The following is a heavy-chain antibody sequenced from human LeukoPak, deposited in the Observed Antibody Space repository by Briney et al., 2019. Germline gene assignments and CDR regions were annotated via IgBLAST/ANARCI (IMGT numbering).Heavy chain of an antibody. CDR3: TRHLGDGYNSPFDY. CDR1: GFTFSGSA. Sequence: GGSLRLSCAASGFTFSGSAMHWVRQASGKGLEWFGRIRSKANSYATAYAASVKGRFTISRDDSKNTAYLQMNSLKTEDTAVYYCTRHLGDGYNSPFDYWGQGTLVTVSS. J-gene: IGHJ4*02. D-gene: IGHD5-24*01. V-gene: IGHV3-73*01. CDR2: IRSKANSYAT.